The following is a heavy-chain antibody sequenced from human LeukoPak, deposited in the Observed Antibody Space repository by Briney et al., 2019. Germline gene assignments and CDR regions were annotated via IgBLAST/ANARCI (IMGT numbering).Heavy chain of an antibody. V-gene: IGHV3-21*01. J-gene: IGHJ4*02. CDR2: ISSSSSYI. CDR1: GFTFSSYE. D-gene: IGHD3-3*01. CDR3: ARNFYDFWSGYTTFDY. Sequence: GGSLRLSCAASGFTFSSYEMNWVRQAPGKGLEWVSSISSSSSYIYYADSVKGRFTISRDNAKNSLYLQMNSLRAEDTAVYYCARNFYDFWSGYTTFDYWGQGILVTVSS.